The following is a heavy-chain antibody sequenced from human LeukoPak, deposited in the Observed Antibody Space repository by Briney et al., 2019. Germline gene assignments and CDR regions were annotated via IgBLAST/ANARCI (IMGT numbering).Heavy chain of an antibody. CDR3: AKLWGIEVSWYYFDY. CDR2: ISGSGGST. Sequence: GGSLRLSCAASGFTFSSYAMNWVRQAPGKGLEWVSVISGSGGSTYYADSVKGRFTISRDNSKNTLYLQMNSLRAEDTAVYYCAKLWGIEVSWYYFDYWGQGTLVTVSS. CDR1: GFTFSSYA. V-gene: IGHV3-23*01. D-gene: IGHD2-15*01. J-gene: IGHJ4*02.